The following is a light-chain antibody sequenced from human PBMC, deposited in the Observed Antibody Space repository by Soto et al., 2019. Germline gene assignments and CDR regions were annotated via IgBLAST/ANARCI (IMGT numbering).Light chain of an antibody. CDR1: QDIGND. CDR2: AAS. Sequence: AIPMTQSPSSLSASVGDRVTITCRASQDIGNDLGWYQQKPGKAPKLLIYAASSLQSGVPSRFSGSGSGTDFTLTISSLQPEDFATYYCLQDYIYPWTFGQGTKVEIK. V-gene: IGKV1-6*01. CDR3: LQDYIYPWT. J-gene: IGKJ1*01.